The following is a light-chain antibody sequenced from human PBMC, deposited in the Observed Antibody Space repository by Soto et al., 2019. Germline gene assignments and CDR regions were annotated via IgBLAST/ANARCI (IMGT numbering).Light chain of an antibody. CDR3: SSYAGSTTPYV. CDR1: SGDIGGYDY. J-gene: IGLJ1*01. V-gene: IGLV2-8*01. Sequence: QSALTQPPSASGSPGQSVTISCTGTSGDIGGYDYVSWYQHHPGKAPKLIIYEVTKRPLGVPDRFSGSKSGNTASLTVSGLQAEDEADYYCSSYAGSTTPYVFGTGTKLTVL. CDR2: EVT.